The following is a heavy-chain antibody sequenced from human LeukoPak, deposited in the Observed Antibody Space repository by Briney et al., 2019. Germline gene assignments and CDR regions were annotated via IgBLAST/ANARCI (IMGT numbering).Heavy chain of an antibody. CDR2: IYYSGST. V-gene: IGHV4-59*08. J-gene: IGHJ4*02. CDR1: GGSISSYY. D-gene: IGHD5-18*01. Sequence: PSETLSLTCTVSGGSISSYYWSWIRQPPGKGLEWIGNIYYSGSTNYNPSLKSRVTISVDTSKNQFSLKLSSVTAADTAVYYCAGLSGYSYGYVYWGQGTLVTVSS. CDR3: AGLSGYSYGYVY.